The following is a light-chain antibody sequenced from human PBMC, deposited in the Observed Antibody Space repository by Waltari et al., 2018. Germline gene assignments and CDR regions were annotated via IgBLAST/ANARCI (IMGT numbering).Light chain of an antibody. CDR2: STN. CDR1: SGSVVPTNY. Sequence: QTVVTQSPSFSVSPGGTVTLTCGLTSGSVVPTNYPGGYQQTPGQPPRTLICSTNIRSSGVPDRFFGSMLGNKAALTITGAQADDEADYYCVVDMYNGIRVFGGGTRLTVL. CDR3: VVDMYNGIRV. V-gene: IGLV8-61*01. J-gene: IGLJ3*02.